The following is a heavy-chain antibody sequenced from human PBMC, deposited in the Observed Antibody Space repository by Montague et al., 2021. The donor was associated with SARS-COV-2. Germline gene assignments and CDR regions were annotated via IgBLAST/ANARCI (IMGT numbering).Heavy chain of an antibody. CDR1: GFTFSSYS. Sequence: SLRLSRAASGFTFSSYSMHWVRQAPGKGLEWVAVISSDGSNKYYADSVKGRFTISRDNSKNTLYLRMNSLRAEATAVYYCARELRDSSRWYPLDNYNYGMDVWGQGTTVTVSS. D-gene: IGHD6-13*01. J-gene: IGHJ6*02. CDR3: ARELRDSSRWYPLDNYNYGMDV. V-gene: IGHV3-30*04. CDR2: ISSDGSNK.